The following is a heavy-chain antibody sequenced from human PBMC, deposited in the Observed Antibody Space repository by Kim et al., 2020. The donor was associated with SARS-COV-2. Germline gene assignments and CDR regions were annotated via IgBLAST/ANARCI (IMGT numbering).Heavy chain of an antibody. J-gene: IGHJ6*02. V-gene: IGHV1-69*13. D-gene: IGHD4-17*01. CDR1: GGTFSSYA. CDR3: ARGGDYRGYYYYGMDV. CDR2: ISPIFGTA. Sequence: SVKVSCKASGGTFSSYAISWVRQAPGQGLEWMGGISPIFGTANYAQKFQGRVTITADESTSTAYMELSSLRSEDTAVYYCARGGDYRGYYYYGMDVWGQGTTVTVSS.